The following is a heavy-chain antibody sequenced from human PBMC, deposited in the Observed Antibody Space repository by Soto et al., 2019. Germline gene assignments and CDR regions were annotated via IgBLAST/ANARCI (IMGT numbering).Heavy chain of an antibody. D-gene: IGHD2-15*01. CDR1: GYTFTGYY. CDR2: INPSSGGT. Sequence: QVQLVQSGAEVKKPGVSVKVSCKASGYTFTGYYMHWVRQAPGQGLEWMGWINPSSGGTNYAQKCQGWVPMTRDTSIRTAYMGLGRLRSADTAVYYCARGDCSGGSCYSITYNGFDPWGQGTLVTVSS. CDR3: ARGDCSGGSCYSITYNGFDP. J-gene: IGHJ5*02. V-gene: IGHV1-2*04.